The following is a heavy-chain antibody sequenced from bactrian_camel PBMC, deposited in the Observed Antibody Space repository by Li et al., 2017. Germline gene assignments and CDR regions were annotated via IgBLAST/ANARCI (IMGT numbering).Heavy chain of an antibody. V-gene: IGHV3S1*01. Sequence: HVQLVESGGGLVQPGGSLRLSCAASGDTYNDYCMTWFRQTQGKEREGVAATSSGGGVTYYADSVKGRFTISQDNAKSTLYLQMHSLKAEDTAMYYCAARSVGWCPLFEHWLGKRAYTPGGYFANWARGPRSPSP. D-gene: IGHD1*01. J-gene: IGHJ4*01. CDR2: TSSGGGVT. CDR1: GDTYNDYC.